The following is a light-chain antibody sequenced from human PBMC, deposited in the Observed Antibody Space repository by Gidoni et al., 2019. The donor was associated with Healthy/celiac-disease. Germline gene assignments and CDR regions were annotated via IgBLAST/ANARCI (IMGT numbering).Light chain of an antibody. CDR1: QGISKY. Sequence: DIQTTQSPSSLSASVGDRVTITCRARQGISKYLAWYQPKPGKVPKLLIYAASTLQSVVPSGFSGSGSGTDFTLTISSLQPEDVATYYCQKYNSAHALTFGGGTKVEIK. V-gene: IGKV1-27*01. CDR2: AAS. J-gene: IGKJ4*01. CDR3: QKYNSAHALT.